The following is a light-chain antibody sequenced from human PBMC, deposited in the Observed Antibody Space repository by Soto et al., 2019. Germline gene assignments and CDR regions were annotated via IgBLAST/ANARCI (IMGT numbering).Light chain of an antibody. Sequence: QSVLTQPPSLSAAPGQKVTIACSGARSNIVKNFVSWYQHLPGTAPKLLIYDNSQRPSGIPDRFSGSKSGTSATLGIPGLQTGDEADYYCATWDPDLGTGEVVFGGGTKLTVL. J-gene: IGLJ2*01. V-gene: IGLV1-51*01. CDR3: ATWDPDLGTGEVV. CDR2: DNS. CDR1: RSNIVKNF.